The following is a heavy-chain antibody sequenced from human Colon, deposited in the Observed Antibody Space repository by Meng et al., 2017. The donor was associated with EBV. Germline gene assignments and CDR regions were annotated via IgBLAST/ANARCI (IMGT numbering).Heavy chain of an antibody. CDR3: VISSHN. J-gene: IGHJ4*02. V-gene: IGHV4-39*07. CDR1: GCSITSTSSY. D-gene: IGHD3-3*02. CDR2: IYYRGST. Sequence: QLHVQESGPGLSKPSDTLSLTCTISGCSITSTSSYWGWVRQPPGKGLEWIGSIYYRGSTNYNPSLKSRISMSVDMSKNQFSLKVNSVTAADTAIYYCVISSHNWGQGTLVTVSS.